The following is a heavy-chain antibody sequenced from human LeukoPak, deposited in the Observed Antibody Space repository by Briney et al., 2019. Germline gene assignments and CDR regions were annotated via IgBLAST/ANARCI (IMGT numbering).Heavy chain of an antibody. J-gene: IGHJ5*02. CDR1: GYTFTSYA. Sequence: APVKVSCKASGYTFTSYAMHWVRQAPGQRLEWMGWINAGNGNTKYSQKFQGRVTITRDTSASTAYMELSSLRSEDTAVYYCARGRGYYYGSGSYFSHWFDPWGQGTLVTVSS. V-gene: IGHV1-3*01. CDR3: ARGRGYYYGSGSYFSHWFDP. D-gene: IGHD3-10*01. CDR2: INAGNGNT.